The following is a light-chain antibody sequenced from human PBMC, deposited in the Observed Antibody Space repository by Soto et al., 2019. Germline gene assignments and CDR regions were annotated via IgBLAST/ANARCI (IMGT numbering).Light chain of an antibody. CDR1: QSISSW. V-gene: IGKV1-5*01. Sequence: DIQMTQSPSTLSASVGDRVTITCRASQSISSWLAWYQQKPGKAPKLLIYDASSLESGVPSRFSGSGSGTEVTLTISSLQPDDFATYYCQQYNSYSATVGQGTKLEIK. CDR3: QQYNSYSAT. J-gene: IGKJ2*01. CDR2: DAS.